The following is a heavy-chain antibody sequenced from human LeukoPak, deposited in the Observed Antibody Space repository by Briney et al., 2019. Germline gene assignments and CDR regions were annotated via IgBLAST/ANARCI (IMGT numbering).Heavy chain of an antibody. V-gene: IGHV3-30*04. CDR2: ISYDGSNK. Sequence: PGGSLRLSCAASGFTFSSYAMHWVRQAPGKGLEWVAVISYDGSNKYYADSVKGRFTISRDNSKNTLYLQMNSLRAEDTAVYYCARDYYYDSSGSLDHWGQGTLVTVSS. CDR1: GFTFSSYA. J-gene: IGHJ4*02. CDR3: ARDYYYDSSGSLDH. D-gene: IGHD3-22*01.